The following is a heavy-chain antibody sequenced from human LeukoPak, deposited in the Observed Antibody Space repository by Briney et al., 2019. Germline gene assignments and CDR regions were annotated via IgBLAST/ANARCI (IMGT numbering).Heavy chain of an antibody. CDR1: GFTFSSYS. V-gene: IGHV3-21*01. D-gene: IGHD6-13*01. Sequence: GGSLRLSCAASGFTFSSYSMNWVRQAPGKGLEWVSSISSNSSYIYYADSVKGRFAISRDNAKTSLYLQMNSLRDEDTAVYYCARGRYSSRQRTPPYGYYYYYMDVWGKGTTVTVSS. J-gene: IGHJ6*03. CDR2: ISSNSSYI. CDR3: ARGRYSSRQRTPPYGYYYYYMDV.